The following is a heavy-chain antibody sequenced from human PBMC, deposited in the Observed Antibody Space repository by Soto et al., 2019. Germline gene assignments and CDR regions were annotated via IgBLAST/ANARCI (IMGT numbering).Heavy chain of an antibody. D-gene: IGHD6-19*01. Sequence: QVQLVESGGGVVQPGRSLRVSCAASGFTFSSYGMHWVLQAPGKGLESVAVISNDGSKKYYSDSVKGRFIISRDNSNNTLYVQMNSLRAEATAVYYCAKADYSGWSKSAGSWGQGTLVTVSS. CDR1: GFTFSSYG. V-gene: IGHV3-30*18. J-gene: IGHJ4*02. CDR3: AKADYSGWSKSAGS. CDR2: ISNDGSKK.